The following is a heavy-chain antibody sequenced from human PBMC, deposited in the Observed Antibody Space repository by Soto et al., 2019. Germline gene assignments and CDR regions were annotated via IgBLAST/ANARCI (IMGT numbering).Heavy chain of an antibody. CDR2: ISYDGSNK. CDR3: AKDYGSGCDWLRVGDASDI. Sequence: QVQLVESGGGVVQPGRSLRLSCAASGFTFSSYGMHWVRQAPGKGLEWVAVISYDGSNKYYADSVKGRFTISRDTSKNTLYLQMNSLREEDTAMYYCAKDYGSGCDWLRVGDASDIWGQGTMVTVSS. J-gene: IGHJ3*02. D-gene: IGHD6-19*01. CDR1: GFTFSSYG. V-gene: IGHV3-30*18.